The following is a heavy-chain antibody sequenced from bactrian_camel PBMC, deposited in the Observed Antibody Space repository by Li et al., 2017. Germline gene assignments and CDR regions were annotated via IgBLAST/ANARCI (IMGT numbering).Heavy chain of an antibody. CDR3: AAVCTSPWVYKY. V-gene: IGHV3S55*01. D-gene: IGHD3*01. Sequence: QVQLVESGGGSVEAGESLRLTCVVSGGTIESYCMGWFRQAPGKEREGVAAIDSDGSASYADSVKGRFTISQNSAKDTVYLEMNNLKPEDSAMYFCAAVCTSPWVYKYWGQGTQVTVS. CDR2: IDSDGSA. CDR1: GGTIESYC. J-gene: IGHJ4*01.